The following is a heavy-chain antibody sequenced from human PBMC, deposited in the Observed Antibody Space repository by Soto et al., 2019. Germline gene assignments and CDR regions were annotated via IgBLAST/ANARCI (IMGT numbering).Heavy chain of an antibody. V-gene: IGHV4-39*01. D-gene: IGHD3-9*01. CDR3: ARGYYNNDWHKWFDA. CDR1: GGSIGSSSYY. Sequence: SETLSLTCTVSGGSIGSSSYYWGWIRQPPGKGLEWIGNIYYSGSTYYNPSLKGRVTMSVDTSKNQFSLKLSSVTAADTAVYYCARGYYNNDWHKWFDAWGQGTLVTVSS. CDR2: IYYSGST. J-gene: IGHJ5*02.